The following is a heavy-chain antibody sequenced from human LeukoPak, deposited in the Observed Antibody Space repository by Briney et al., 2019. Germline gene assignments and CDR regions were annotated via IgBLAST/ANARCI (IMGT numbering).Heavy chain of an antibody. CDR1: GYTFSRYW. CDR3: TRGTFGGDDF. Sequence: GGSLRLSCVGSGYTFSRYWMHWVRQAPGKGLVWVSRINEDGSTTDYADSVKGRFTISRDNAKNTLSLQMNSLRAEDTAVYYCTRGTFGGDDFWGQGTLVTVSS. V-gene: IGHV3-74*01. J-gene: IGHJ4*02. CDR2: INEDGSTT. D-gene: IGHD3-16*01.